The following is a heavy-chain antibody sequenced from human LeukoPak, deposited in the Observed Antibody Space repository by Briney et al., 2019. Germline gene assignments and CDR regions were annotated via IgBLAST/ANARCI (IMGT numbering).Heavy chain of an antibody. D-gene: IGHD6-13*01. CDR3: AKDLSIAAAGTG. Sequence: GGSLRLSCAASGFTFSDYYMNWIRQAPGKGLECVSYISGSGGTIYYADSVKGRFTISRDNAKNLLYLQMNNLRAEDTAVYYCAKDLSIAAAGTGWGQGTLVTVSS. V-gene: IGHV3-11*04. CDR2: ISGSGGTI. J-gene: IGHJ4*02. CDR1: GFTFSDYY.